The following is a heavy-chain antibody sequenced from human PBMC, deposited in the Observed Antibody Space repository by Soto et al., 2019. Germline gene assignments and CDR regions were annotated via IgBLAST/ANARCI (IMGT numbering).Heavy chain of an antibody. CDR1: GYSFTGYY. CDR2: INPKSGGT. J-gene: IGHJ3*02. D-gene: IGHD3-10*01. V-gene: IGHV1-2*02. CDR3: ARELRIDYSGVGDFDI. Sequence: ASVKVSCKTSGYSFTGYYIHWVRQAPGQGLEWMGWINPKSGGTNYAQKFQGRVTMTRDTSISTVYMELSSLRSDDTAIYYCARELRIDYSGVGDFDIWGQGTMVTVSS.